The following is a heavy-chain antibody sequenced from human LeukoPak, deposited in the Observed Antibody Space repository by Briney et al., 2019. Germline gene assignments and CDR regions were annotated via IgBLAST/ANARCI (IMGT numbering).Heavy chain of an antibody. J-gene: IGHJ5*02. CDR3: ARDIPSFGELYTDWFDP. CDR1: GFTFSSYS. V-gene: IGHV3-21*01. Sequence: GGSLRLSCAASGFTFSSYSMNWVRQAPGKGLEWVSSISSSSSYIYYADSVKGRFTISRDNAKTSLYLQMTSLRAEDTAVYYCARDIPSFGELYTDWFDPWGQGTLVTVSS. D-gene: IGHD3-10*01. CDR2: ISSSSSYI.